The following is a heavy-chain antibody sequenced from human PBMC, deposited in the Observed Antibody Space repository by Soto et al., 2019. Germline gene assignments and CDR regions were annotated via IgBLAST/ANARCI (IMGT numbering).Heavy chain of an antibody. J-gene: IGHJ5*02. Sequence: PGGSLRLSCAGSGFTFGDSYMSLIRQAPGKGLEWLSYISPGSRYPAYADSVKGRFTISRDNARRSLFLQMTSLTAEDTAMYYCVRGGGGGLFDPWGQGTMVTVSS. D-gene: IGHD2-15*01. CDR3: VRGGGGGLFDP. CDR1: GFTFGDSY. CDR2: ISPGSRYP. V-gene: IGHV3-11*06.